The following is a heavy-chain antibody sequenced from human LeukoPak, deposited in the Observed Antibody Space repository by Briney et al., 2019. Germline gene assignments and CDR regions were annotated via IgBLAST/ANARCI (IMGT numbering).Heavy chain of an antibody. D-gene: IGHD6-13*01. J-gene: IGHJ5*02. CDR2: IYYSGST. Sequence: PSETLSLTCTVSGGSISSSSYYWGWIRQPPGKGLEWSGSIYYSGSTYYNPYLKSRVTISVDTSKNQFSLKLSSVTAADTAVYYCARHLYSSSMYGWFDPWGQGTLVTVSS. V-gene: IGHV4-39*01. CDR1: GGSISSSSYY. CDR3: ARHLYSSSMYGWFDP.